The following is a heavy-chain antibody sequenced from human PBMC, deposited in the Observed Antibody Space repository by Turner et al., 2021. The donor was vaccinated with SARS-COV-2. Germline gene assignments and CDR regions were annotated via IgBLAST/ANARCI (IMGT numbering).Heavy chain of an antibody. J-gene: IGHJ4*02. CDR2: TSYDGSNK. V-gene: IGHV3-30*18. D-gene: IGHD4-4*01. CDR1: GLPFSSYG. Sequence: QVQLVESGGGVVQPGRSLRLSCAASGLPFSSYGMHWVRQAPGKGLEWVAVTSYDGSNKYYADSVKGRFTISRDNSKNTLYLQMNSLRAEDTAVYYCAKQQGLYSNPMYYFDYWGQGTLVTVSS. CDR3: AKQQGLYSNPMYYFDY.